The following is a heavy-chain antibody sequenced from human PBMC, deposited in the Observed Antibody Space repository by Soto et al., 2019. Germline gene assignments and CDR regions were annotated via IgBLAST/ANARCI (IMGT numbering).Heavy chain of an antibody. J-gene: IGHJ6*02. V-gene: IGHV4-59*01. CDR2: IYYSGIT. CDR1: GGSISSYY. D-gene: IGHD1-20*01. Sequence: QVQLQESGPGLVKPSETLALTCTVSGGSISSYYLSWIRQPPGKGLEWIGYIYYSGITNYNPSLKSRVTISVDTSKNQFSLKLSSVTAADTAVYYCARYKSNYYYGMDVWGQGTTVTVS. CDR3: ARYKSNYYYGMDV.